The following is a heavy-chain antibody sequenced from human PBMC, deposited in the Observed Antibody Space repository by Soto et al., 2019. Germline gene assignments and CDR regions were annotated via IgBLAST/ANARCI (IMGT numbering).Heavy chain of an antibody. Sequence: LSLTCAVSGGSFTSNNWWTWVRQPPGQGLEWIGEIYRTGSTNYNPSLKSRVTISLDKSGNQFSLKVTSLTAADTAVYYCASRDPGTSVDYWGQGTLVTVSS. J-gene: IGHJ4*02. CDR3: ASRDPGTSVDY. CDR1: GGSFTSNNW. V-gene: IGHV4-4*02. CDR2: IYRTGST. D-gene: IGHD1-7*01.